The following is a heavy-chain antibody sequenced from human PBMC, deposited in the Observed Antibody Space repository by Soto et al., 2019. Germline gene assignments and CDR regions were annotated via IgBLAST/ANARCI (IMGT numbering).Heavy chain of an antibody. CDR3: ASSYYDFWSGSLFCGMDV. CDR2: INHSGST. J-gene: IGHJ6*02. CDR1: GGSFSGYY. D-gene: IGHD3-3*01. V-gene: IGHV4-34*01. Sequence: LSLTCAVYGGSFSGYYWSWIRQPPGKGLEWIGEINHSGSTNYNPSLKSRVTISVDTSKNQFSLKLSSVTAADTAVYYCASSYYDFWSGSLFCGMDVWGQGTTVTVSS.